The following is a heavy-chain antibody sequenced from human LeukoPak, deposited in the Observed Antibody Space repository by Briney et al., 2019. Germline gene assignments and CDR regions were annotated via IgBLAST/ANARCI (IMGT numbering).Heavy chain of an antibody. Sequence: GGSLRLSCAASGFTFSNYDMNWVRQPPGKGLGWVSYINSRGANKYYADSVQGRFTISRDNTKNSLGLQMNSLRVEDTALYFCSRGTGGAFEIWGQGTEVTVSS. D-gene: IGHD7-27*01. CDR2: INSRGANK. CDR3: SRGTGGAFEI. J-gene: IGHJ3*02. CDR1: GFTFSNYD. V-gene: IGHV3-48*03.